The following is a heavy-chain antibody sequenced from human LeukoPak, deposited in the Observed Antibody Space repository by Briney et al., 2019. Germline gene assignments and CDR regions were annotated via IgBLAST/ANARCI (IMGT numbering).Heavy chain of an antibody. V-gene: IGHV3-23*01. Sequence: GGSLRLSCAASGFTFSSYAMSWVRQAPGKGLEWVSAISGSGGSTYYADSVKGRFTISRDNSKNTLYLQMNSLRAEDTAVYYCANRRLGATHFDYWGQGTLVTVSS. CDR2: ISGSGGST. D-gene: IGHD1-26*01. CDR3: ANRRLGATHFDY. J-gene: IGHJ4*02. CDR1: GFTFSSYA.